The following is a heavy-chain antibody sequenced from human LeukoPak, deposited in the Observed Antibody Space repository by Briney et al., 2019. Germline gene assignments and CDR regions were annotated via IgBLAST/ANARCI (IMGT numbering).Heavy chain of an antibody. CDR2: IYYSGST. CDR1: GGSISSYY. CDR3: ARHSIVVVPAAINWFDP. Sequence: SETLSLTCTVSGGSISSYYWSWIRQPPGKGLEWIGSIYYSGSTYYNPSLKSRVAISVDTSKNQFSLKLSSVTAADTAVYYCARHSIVVVPAAINWFDPWGQGTLVTVSS. J-gene: IGHJ5*02. D-gene: IGHD2-2*02. V-gene: IGHV4-39*01.